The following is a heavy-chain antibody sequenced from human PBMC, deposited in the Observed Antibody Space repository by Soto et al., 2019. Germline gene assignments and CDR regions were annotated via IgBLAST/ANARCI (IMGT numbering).Heavy chain of an antibody. J-gene: IGHJ4*02. CDR1: GFSLSTSGVG. CDR3: AHRREYCSGGSCYGFDY. Sequence: QITLKESGPTLVKPTQTLTLTCTFSGFSLSTSGVGVGWIRQPPGKALEWLALIYWDDDKRYSPSLKSRLTITKDTSKNQVVLTMTNMDPVDTATYYCAHRREYCSGGSCYGFDYWDQGTLVTVSS. CDR2: IYWDDDK. D-gene: IGHD2-15*01. V-gene: IGHV2-5*02.